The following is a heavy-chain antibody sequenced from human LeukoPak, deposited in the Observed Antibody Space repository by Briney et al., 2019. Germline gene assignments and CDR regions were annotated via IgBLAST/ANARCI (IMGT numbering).Heavy chain of an antibody. D-gene: IGHD3-22*01. CDR3: AKPYSTITGKYYYDSSGYYYFDY. CDR1: GFTFSSYW. J-gene: IGHJ4*02. CDR2: ISGSGGST. V-gene: IGHV3-23*01. Sequence: PGGSLRLSCAASGFTFSSYWMNWVRQAPGKGLEWVSAISGSGGSTYYADSVKGRFTISRDNSKNTLYLQMNSLRAEDTAVYYCAKPYSTITGKYYYDSSGYYYFDYWGQGTLVTVSS.